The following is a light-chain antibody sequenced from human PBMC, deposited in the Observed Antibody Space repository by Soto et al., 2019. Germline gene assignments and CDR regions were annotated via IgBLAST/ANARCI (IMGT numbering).Light chain of an antibody. CDR2: GAS. V-gene: IGKV3-15*01. J-gene: IGKJ4*01. Sequence: EIVMTQSPATLSVSPGERATLSCRASQSVSSNLAWYQQKPGQAPRLLIFGASTRATGIPARFSGGGSGTEFTLTISSLQSEDFALYYCQHYNTWLTFGGGTKVEIK. CDR1: QSVSSN. CDR3: QHYNTWLT.